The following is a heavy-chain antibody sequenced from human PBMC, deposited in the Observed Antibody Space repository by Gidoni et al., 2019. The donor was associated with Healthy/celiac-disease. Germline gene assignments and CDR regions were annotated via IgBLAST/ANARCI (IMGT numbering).Heavy chain of an antibody. J-gene: IGHJ4*02. CDR3: ASSLGVVVAATPGD. Sequence: QVQLMQSVAEVKKPGSSVKVSCKASGGTFSSYAICWVRQAPGQGLEWMGGIIPIVGTANYAQKFQGRVTITADKSTSTAYMELSSLRSEDTAVYYCASSLGVVVAATPGDWGQGTLVTVSS. V-gene: IGHV1-69*06. CDR1: GGTFSSYA. CDR2: IIPIVGTA. D-gene: IGHD2-15*01.